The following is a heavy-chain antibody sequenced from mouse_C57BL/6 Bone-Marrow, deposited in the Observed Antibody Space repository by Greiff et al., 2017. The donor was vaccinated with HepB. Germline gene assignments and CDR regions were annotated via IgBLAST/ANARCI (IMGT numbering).Heavy chain of an antibody. J-gene: IGHJ1*03. CDR1: GYTFTSYW. V-gene: IGHV1-59*01. D-gene: IGHD2-2*01. CDR3: TRRGGYDERNWYFDV. CDR2: IDPSDSYT. Sequence: QVQLQQPGAELVRPGTSVKLSCKASGYTFTSYWMHWVKQRPGQGLEWIGVIDPSDSYTNYNQKFKGKATLTVDTSSSTAYMQLSSLTSEDSAVYYCTRRGGYDERNWYFDVWGTGTTVTVSS.